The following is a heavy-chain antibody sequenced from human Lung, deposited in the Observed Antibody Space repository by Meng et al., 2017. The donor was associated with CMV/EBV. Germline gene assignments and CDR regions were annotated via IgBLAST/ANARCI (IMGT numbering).Heavy chain of an antibody. J-gene: IGHJ4*02. CDR2: IYYSEST. D-gene: IGHD2-21*02. V-gene: IGHV4-30-4*08. Sequence: QVQLQGSGPGLVKPSQTLSLTCTVSGGSISSGDYYWSWIRQPPGKGLEWIGYIYYSESTYYNPSLKSRVTISVDESKNQFSLRLSSVTAADTAVYYCARVGAYCGGDCYHPRWGQGTLVTV. CDR3: ARVGAYCGGDCYHPR. CDR1: GGSISSGDYY.